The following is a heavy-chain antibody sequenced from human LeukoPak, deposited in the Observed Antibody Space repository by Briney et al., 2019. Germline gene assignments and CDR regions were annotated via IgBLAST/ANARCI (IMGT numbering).Heavy chain of an antibody. V-gene: IGHV4-59*13. J-gene: IGHJ4*02. CDR1: GGSISSYY. CDR3: ARAVEDSSQPIDY. CDR2: IYYSGST. D-gene: IGHD3-22*01. Sequence: SSETLSLTCAVSGGSISSYYWSWSRQPPGKGLEWIGYIYYSGSTNYNPSLKSRVTISVDTSKNQFSLKLSSVTAADTAVYYCARAVEDSSQPIDYWGQGTLVTVSS.